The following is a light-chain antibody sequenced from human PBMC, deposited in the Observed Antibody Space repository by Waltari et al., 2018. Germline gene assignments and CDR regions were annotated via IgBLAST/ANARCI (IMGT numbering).Light chain of an antibody. Sequence: QSALTQPASVSGSPGQSITISCTGTSRDVGHYNLVSCYQQYPGKAPTVMLYDDNRRPSGVTDRFAGSESGNTACLTISGVQADDAADYYCCTYAGSYTWVFGGVTKLTVL. CDR1: SRDVGHYNL. CDR3: CTYAGSYTWV. V-gene: IGLV2-23*01. J-gene: IGLJ3*02. CDR2: DDN.